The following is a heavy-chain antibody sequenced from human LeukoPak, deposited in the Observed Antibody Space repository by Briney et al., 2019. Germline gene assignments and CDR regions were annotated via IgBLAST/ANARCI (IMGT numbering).Heavy chain of an antibody. J-gene: IGHJ3*02. CDR3: ARGLTIFGVVNDAFDI. V-gene: IGHV3-74*01. CDR1: GFTFSNYW. D-gene: IGHD3-3*01. CDR2: INSDGSGT. Sequence: PGGSLRLSCAASGFTFSNYWMHWVRQAPGKGLVWVSLINSDGSGTIYADSVKGRFTISRDNAKNTLYLQMNSLRAEDTAVYYCARGLTIFGVVNDAFDIWGQGTMVTVSS.